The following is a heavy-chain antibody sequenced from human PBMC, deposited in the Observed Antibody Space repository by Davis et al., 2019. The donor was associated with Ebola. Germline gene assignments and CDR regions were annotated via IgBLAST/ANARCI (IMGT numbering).Heavy chain of an antibody. V-gene: IGHV4-34*01. CDR2: INHSGSI. J-gene: IGHJ5*02. Sequence: MPSEPLSLTCAVYGGSFSGYYWSWIRQPPGKGLEWIGEINHSGSINYNPSLKSRVTISVDTSKNQFSLKLSSVTAADTAVYYCARALRGYYNWFDPWGQGTLVTVSS. CDR3: ARALRGYYNWFDP. CDR1: GGSFSGYY. D-gene: IGHD5-18*01.